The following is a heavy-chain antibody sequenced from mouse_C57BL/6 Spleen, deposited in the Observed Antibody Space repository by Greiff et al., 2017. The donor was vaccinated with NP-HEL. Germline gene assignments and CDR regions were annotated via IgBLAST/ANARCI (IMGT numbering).Heavy chain of an antibody. CDR2: INYDGSST. V-gene: IGHV5-16*01. Sequence: EVMLVESEGGLVQPGSSMKLSCTASGFTFSDYYMAWVRQVPEKGLEWVANINYDGSSTYYLDSLKSRFIISRDNAKNILYLQMSSLKSEDTATYYCARDSYYGYYAMDYWGQGTSVTVSS. CDR3: ARDSYYGYYAMDY. J-gene: IGHJ4*01. CDR1: GFTFSDYY. D-gene: IGHD1-2*01.